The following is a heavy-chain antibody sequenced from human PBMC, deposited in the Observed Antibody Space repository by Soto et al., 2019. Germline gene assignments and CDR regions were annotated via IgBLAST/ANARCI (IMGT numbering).Heavy chain of an antibody. D-gene: IGHD3-22*01. J-gene: IGHJ4*02. CDR2: INAGNGNT. CDR3: ARGYDSSGYYLH. Sequence: ASVKVSCKASGYTFTSYAMHWVRQAPGQRLEWMGWINAGNGNTKYSQKFQGRVTITRDTSASTAYMELSSLRSEDTAVYYCARGYDSSGYYLHWGQGTLVTVSS. V-gene: IGHV1-3*01. CDR1: GYTFTSYA.